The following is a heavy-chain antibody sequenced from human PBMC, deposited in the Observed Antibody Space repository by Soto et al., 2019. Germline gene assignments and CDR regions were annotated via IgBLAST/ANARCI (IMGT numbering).Heavy chain of an antibody. Sequence: GGSLRLSCEASGFTFSSRAMSWVRQAPGRGLEWVSTISDSAATYYTDSVKGRFTISRDNSKNTLYLQMNSLRAEDTAVYYCAKVWTEKGYCTSTNCLYYFDYWGRGALVTVSS. J-gene: IGHJ4*02. CDR3: AKVWTEKGYCTSTNCLYYFDY. CDR1: GFTFSSRA. V-gene: IGHV3-23*01. D-gene: IGHD2-2*01. CDR2: ISDSAAT.